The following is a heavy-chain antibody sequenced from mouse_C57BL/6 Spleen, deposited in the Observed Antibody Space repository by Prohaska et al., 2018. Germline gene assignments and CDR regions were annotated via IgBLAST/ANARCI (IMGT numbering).Heavy chain of an antibody. V-gene: IGHV6-3*01. D-gene: IGHD4-1*01. J-gene: IGHJ2*01. CDR3: TAPAGSADY. CDR1: GFTFSNYW. Sequence: EVKLEESGGGLVQPGGSMKLSCVASGFTFSNYWMNWVRQSPEKGLEWVAQIRLKSDNYATNYAESVKGRFTISRDDSKRSVYLQMNNLRAEDTGSYYCTAPAGSADYWGQGTTLTVSS. CDR2: IRLKSDNYAT.